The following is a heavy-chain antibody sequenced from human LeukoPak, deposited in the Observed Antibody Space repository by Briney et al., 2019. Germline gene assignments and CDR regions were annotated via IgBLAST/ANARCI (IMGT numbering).Heavy chain of an antibody. V-gene: IGHV1-2*02. J-gene: IGHJ4*02. Sequence: ASVNVSCKASGYTFTGYYMHWVRQAPGQGLEWMGWINPNSGGTNYAQKFQGRVTMTRDTSISTAYMELSRLRSDDTAVYYCARVRFLEWFLDYWGQGTLVTVSS. CDR2: INPNSGGT. D-gene: IGHD3-3*01. CDR3: ARVRFLEWFLDY. CDR1: GYTFTGYY.